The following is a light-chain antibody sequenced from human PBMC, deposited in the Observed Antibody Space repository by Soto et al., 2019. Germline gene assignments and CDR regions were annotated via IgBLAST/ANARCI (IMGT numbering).Light chain of an antibody. J-gene: IGLJ2*01. CDR1: SSDVGGYNY. V-gene: IGLV2-14*01. Sequence: QSALTQPASVSGSPGQWITISCTGTSSDVGGYNYVSWYQQHPGKAPKLMIYDVSNRPSGVSNRFSGSKSGNTASLTISGLQAEDEADYYCSSYTSSSTQVFGGGTKLTVL. CDR3: SSYTSSSTQV. CDR2: DVS.